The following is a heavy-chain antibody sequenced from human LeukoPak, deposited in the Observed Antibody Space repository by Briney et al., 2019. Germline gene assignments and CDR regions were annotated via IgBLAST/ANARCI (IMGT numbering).Heavy chain of an antibody. CDR2: IYYSGST. D-gene: IGHD3-3*01. CDR3: AREPEPFFSPYYDFWSGRADGRDDY. J-gene: IGHJ4*02. Sequence: SETLSLTCTVSGGSISSSSYYWGWIRQPPGKGLEWIGSIYYSGSTHYNPSLKSRVTISVDTSKNQFSLKLSSVTAADTAVYYCAREPEPFFSPYYDFWSGRADGRDDYWGQGTLVTVSS. V-gene: IGHV4-39*07. CDR1: GGSISSSSYY.